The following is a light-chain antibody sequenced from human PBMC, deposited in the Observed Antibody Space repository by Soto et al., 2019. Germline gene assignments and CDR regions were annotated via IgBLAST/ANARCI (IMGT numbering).Light chain of an antibody. CDR2: DAS. CDR3: KQYNTYST. J-gene: IGKJ5*01. CDR1: QNIRNL. Sequence: DIQLTQSPSTLSAAVGYSVTITYRASQNIRNLLAWYKQKPGKDPKTLIYDASTLKTGVPSRFSGSGSGSEFNLPITGLQPEEFATDVCKQYNTYSTVGKGTRLVIK. V-gene: IGKV1-5*01.